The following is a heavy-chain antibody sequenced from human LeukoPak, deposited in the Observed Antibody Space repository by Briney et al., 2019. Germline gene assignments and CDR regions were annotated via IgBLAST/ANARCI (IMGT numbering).Heavy chain of an antibody. J-gene: IGHJ3*02. V-gene: IGHV3-30*03. CDR1: GFTFSSYG. CDR2: ISYDGSNK. Sequence: GGSLRLSCAASGFTFSSYGMHWVRQAPGKGLEWVAVISYDGSNKYYADSVKGRFTISRDNSKNTLYLQMNSLRAEDTAVYYCARVGNGGVDIWGQGTMVTVSS. D-gene: IGHD3-16*01. CDR3: ARVGNGGVDI.